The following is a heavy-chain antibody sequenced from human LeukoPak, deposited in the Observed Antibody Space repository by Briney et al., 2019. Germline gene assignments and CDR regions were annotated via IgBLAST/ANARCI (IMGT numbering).Heavy chain of an antibody. Sequence: GASVKVSCKASGGTFSSYAISWVRQAPGQGLEWMGRIIPIFGTANYAQKFQGRVTITTDESTSTAYMELSSLGSEDTAVYYCARGVAGDYYYYYMDVWGKGTTVTVSS. CDR2: IIPIFGTA. J-gene: IGHJ6*03. D-gene: IGHD6-19*01. CDR3: ARGVAGDYYYYYMDV. V-gene: IGHV1-69*05. CDR1: GGTFSSYA.